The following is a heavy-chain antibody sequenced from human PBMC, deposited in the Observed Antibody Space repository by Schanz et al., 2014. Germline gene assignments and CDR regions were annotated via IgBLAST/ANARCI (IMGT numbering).Heavy chain of an antibody. CDR1: GFTLSSYA. CDR2: IWSDGSGK. J-gene: IGHJ6*02. CDR3: AKGMGYCSGGTCYDYYYYGLDV. V-gene: IGHV3-33*03. D-gene: IGHD2-15*01. Sequence: QVQLVESGGGVVQPGRSLRLSCAAYGFTLSSYAMHWVRQAPGKGLEWVAVIWSDGSGKYYADSVKGRFTISRDNAKNSLYLQMNSLRAEDTAVYYCAKGMGYCSGGTCYDYYYYGLDVWGQGTTVTVSS.